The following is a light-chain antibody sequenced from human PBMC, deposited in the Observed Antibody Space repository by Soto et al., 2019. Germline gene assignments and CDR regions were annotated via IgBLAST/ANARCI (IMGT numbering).Light chain of an antibody. CDR1: QSVSSY. Sequence: EIVLTQSPATLSLSPGNRATLSCRASQSVSSYLAWYQQKTGQAPRLLIYDASNRATGIPARFSGSGSGTEFTLAITSLEPEDFVDYYCQQRSNWPSTFGGGTKVEIK. V-gene: IGKV3-11*01. CDR3: QQRSNWPST. J-gene: IGKJ4*01. CDR2: DAS.